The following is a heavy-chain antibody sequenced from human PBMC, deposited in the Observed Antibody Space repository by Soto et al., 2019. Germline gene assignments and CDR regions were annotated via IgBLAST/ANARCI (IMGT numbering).Heavy chain of an antibody. D-gene: IGHD1-1*01. Sequence: GESLKISCKGSGYRFSSQWISWVRQMPGKGLEWMGRIDPSDSYTSYSPSFQGHVTISTDNSISTAYLQWSSLKASDTAMYYCARHGKSSVITKPYGMDVWGQGTTVTVSS. J-gene: IGHJ6*02. CDR1: GYRFSSQW. CDR2: IDPSDSYT. CDR3: ARHGKSSVITKPYGMDV. V-gene: IGHV5-10-1*01.